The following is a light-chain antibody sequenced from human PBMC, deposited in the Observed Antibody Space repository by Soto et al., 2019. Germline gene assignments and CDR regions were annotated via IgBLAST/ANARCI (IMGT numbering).Light chain of an antibody. V-gene: IGKV3-15*01. CDR2: GAS. J-gene: IGKJ1*01. Sequence: EIVMTQSPVTLSVSPGERVTRSCRASQTVASNLAWYQQKPGQAPRVVIHGASTRATDFPARFSGSGSGTEFTLTISSLQSEDIGVYYCHQYNTWPRTFGQGTKVEIK. CDR3: HQYNTWPRT. CDR1: QTVASN.